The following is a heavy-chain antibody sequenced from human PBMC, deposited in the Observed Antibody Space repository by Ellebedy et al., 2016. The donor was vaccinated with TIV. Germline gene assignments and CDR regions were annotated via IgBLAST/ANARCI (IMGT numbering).Heavy chain of an antibody. CDR3: ARDPPDSSGYYRLPASFDY. D-gene: IGHD3-22*01. CDR2: INPNNGGT. Sequence: AASVKVSCKASGYSFTDYYMHWVRQAPGQGLEWMGWINPNNGGTNYAQKFQGRVTMTRDTSISTAYMELTSLRSDATAVYYCARDPPDSSGYYRLPASFDYWGQGPLVTVSS. V-gene: IGHV1-2*02. CDR1: GYSFTDYY. J-gene: IGHJ4*02.